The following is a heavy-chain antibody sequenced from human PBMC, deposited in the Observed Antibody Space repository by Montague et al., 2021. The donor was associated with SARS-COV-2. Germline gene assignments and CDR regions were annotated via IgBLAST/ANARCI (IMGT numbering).Heavy chain of an antibody. J-gene: IGHJ3*01. CDR2: VYYTGSN. Sequence: SETLSLTCTVSGGSINSTTYYWAWLRQPPGKGLEWIGSVYYTGSNYYNPSLQSRGTMSVDTSKKQFSLKLSSVTAADTGVYYCARHFPSGYTFGLDAFDPWGQGTMVTVSS. CDR3: ARHFPSGYTFGLDAFDP. CDR1: GGSINSTTYY. V-gene: IGHV4-39*01. D-gene: IGHD5-18*01.